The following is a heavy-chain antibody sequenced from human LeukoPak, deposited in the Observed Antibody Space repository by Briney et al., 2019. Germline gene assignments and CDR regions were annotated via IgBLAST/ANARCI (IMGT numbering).Heavy chain of an antibody. V-gene: IGHV4-34*01. CDR3: ARFSRDSSGYFDY. CDR1: GGSFSGYY. CDR2: INHSGST. J-gene: IGHJ4*02. Sequence: SETLSLTCAVYGGSFSGYYWSWIRQPPGKGLEWIGEINHSGSTNYNPSLKSRVTISVDTSKNQFSLKLSSVTAADTAVYYCARFSRDSSGYFDYWGQGTLVTVSS. D-gene: IGHD3-22*01.